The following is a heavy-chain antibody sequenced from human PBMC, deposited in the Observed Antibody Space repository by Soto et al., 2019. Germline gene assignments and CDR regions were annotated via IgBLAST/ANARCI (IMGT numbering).Heavy chain of an antibody. CDR1: GFTFGDYA. CDR2: IRSKAYGGTT. Sequence: GGSLRLSCTASGFTFGDYAMSWFRQAPGKGLEWVGFIRSKAYGGTTEYAASVKGRFTISRDDSKSIAYLQMNSLKTEDTAVYYCTRDLFGTYCGGDRPFDIWGQGTMVTVSS. D-gene: IGHD2-21*02. J-gene: IGHJ3*02. V-gene: IGHV3-49*03. CDR3: TRDLFGTYCGGDRPFDI.